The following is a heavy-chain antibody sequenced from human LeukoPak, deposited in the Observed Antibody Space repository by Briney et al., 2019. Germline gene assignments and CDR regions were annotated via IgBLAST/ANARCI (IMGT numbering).Heavy chain of an antibody. D-gene: IGHD6-19*01. Sequence: GGSLRLSCAASGFTFSNYAMGWVRQAPGKGLQWVSAISGSGGSTSYADSVKGRFTISRDNSKNTLFLQMNSLRAEDTALYYCAPHVAVSKDLRYYWGQGTPVTVSS. V-gene: IGHV3-23*01. J-gene: IGHJ4*02. CDR1: GFTFSNYA. CDR3: APHVAVSKDLRYY. CDR2: ISGSGGST.